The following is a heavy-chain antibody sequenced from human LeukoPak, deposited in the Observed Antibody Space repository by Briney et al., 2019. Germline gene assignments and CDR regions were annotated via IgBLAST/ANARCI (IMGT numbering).Heavy chain of an antibody. CDR2: INHSGST. D-gene: IGHD2-2*01. V-gene: IGHV4-34*01. J-gene: IGHJ6*02. Sequence: RPSETLSLTCAVYGGSFSGYYWSWIRQPPGKGLEWIGEINHSGSTNYNPSLKSRVTISVDTSKNQFSLKLSSVTAADTAVYYCARDGLYCSSTSCYSHYYYYGMDVWGQGTTVTVSS. CDR3: ARDGLYCSSTSCYSHYYYYGMDV. CDR1: GGSFSGYY.